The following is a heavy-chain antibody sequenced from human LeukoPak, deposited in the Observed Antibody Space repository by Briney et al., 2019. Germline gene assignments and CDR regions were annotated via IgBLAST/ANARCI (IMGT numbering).Heavy chain of an antibody. J-gene: IGHJ4*02. V-gene: IGHV4-39*07. CDR1: GGSISSGSYY. Sequence: SETLSLTCTVSGGSISSGSYYWGWIRQPPGKGLEWIGNIFYTGSTYYNPSLKSRVTMSVDTSKNQLSLRLSSVTAADTAVYYCARVFGGYGNYGSSDFDYWGQGTLVTVSS. D-gene: IGHD4-11*01. CDR2: IFYTGST. CDR3: ARVFGGYGNYGSSDFDY.